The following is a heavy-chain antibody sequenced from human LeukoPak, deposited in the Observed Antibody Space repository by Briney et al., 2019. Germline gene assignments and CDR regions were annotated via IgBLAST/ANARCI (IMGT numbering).Heavy chain of an antibody. V-gene: IGHV3-21*01. CDR2: ISSSSSYI. D-gene: IGHD3-22*01. CDR3: AGDLGAIFESSGYSYDY. J-gene: IGHJ4*02. Sequence: GGSLRLSCAASGFTFSSYSMNWVRQAPGKGLEWVSSISSSSSYIYYADSVKGRFTISGDNAKNSLYLQMNSLRAEDTVVYYCAGDLGAIFESSGYSYDYWGQGTLVTVSS. CDR1: GFTFSSYS.